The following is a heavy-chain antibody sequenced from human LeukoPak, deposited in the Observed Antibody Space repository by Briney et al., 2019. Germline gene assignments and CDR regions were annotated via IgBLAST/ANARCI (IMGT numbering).Heavy chain of an antibody. CDR1: GFSFSSSA. V-gene: IGHV3-23*01. CDR2: ISGSGGST. D-gene: IGHD3-22*01. Sequence: GGSLRLSCAASGFSFSSSAMSWVRQAPGKGLEWVSAISGSGGSTYYADSVKGRFTISRDNSKNTLYLQMNSLRAEDTAVYYCANRDIVMVITTGSAAQYWGQGTLVTVSS. CDR3: ANRDIVMVITTGSAAQY. J-gene: IGHJ4*02.